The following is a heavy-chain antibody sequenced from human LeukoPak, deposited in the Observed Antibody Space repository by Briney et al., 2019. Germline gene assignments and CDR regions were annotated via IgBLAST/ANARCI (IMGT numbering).Heavy chain of an antibody. CDR3: ARGLQQLVYNWFDP. CDR2: ISYDGSNK. J-gene: IGHJ5*02. Sequence: GRSLRLSCAASGFTFSSYAMHWARQAPGKGLEWVAVISYDGSNKYYADSVKGRFTISRDNSKNTLYLQMNSLRAEDTAVYYCARGLQQLVYNWFDPWGQETLVTVSS. D-gene: IGHD6-13*01. V-gene: IGHV3-30*04. CDR1: GFTFSSYA.